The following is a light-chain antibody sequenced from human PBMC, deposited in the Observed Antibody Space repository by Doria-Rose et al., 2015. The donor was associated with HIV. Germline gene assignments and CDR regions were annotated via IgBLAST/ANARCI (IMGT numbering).Light chain of an antibody. CDR3: HQYGPSWT. J-gene: IGKJ1*01. V-gene: IGKV3-20*01. CDR1: QSFSSTY. Sequence: EIVLTQSPGTLSLSPGERATLSCRASQSFSSTYLAWYQQKPGQAPSLLIYDGSTGATGIPDRFSASGSGTDFTLTINRLEPEDFALYYCHQYGPSWTFGQGTKVEI. CDR2: DGS.